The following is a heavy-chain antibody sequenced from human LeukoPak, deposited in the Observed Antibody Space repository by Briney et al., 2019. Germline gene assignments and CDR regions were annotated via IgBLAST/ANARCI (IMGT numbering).Heavy chain of an antibody. J-gene: IGHJ4*02. V-gene: IGHV3-7*01. CDR3: ARDLGYYYDSSACV. CDR2: IKQDGSEK. D-gene: IGHD3-22*01. CDR1: GFTFSTNW. Sequence: PGGSLRLSCAASGFTFSTNWMNWVRQVPGRGLEWVANIKQDGSEKNYVDSVKGRFTISRDNAKNSLYLQMNSLRAEDTAVYYCARDLGYYYDSSACVWGQGTLVTVSS.